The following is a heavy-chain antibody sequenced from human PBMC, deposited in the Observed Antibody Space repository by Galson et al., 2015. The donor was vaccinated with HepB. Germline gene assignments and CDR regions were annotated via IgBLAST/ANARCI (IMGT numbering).Heavy chain of an antibody. CDR3: GNGGSRCTGGSCYS. J-gene: IGHJ4*02. CDR2: ISAGDDSA. V-gene: IGHV3-23*01. CDR1: GFTFSSYV. D-gene: IGHD2-15*01. Sequence: SLRLSCAASGFTFSSYVMNWVRQAPGKGLEWVSCISAGDDSAYYADSVKGRFTISRDNAKNTLYLQMNRLRAEDTALYYCGNGGSRCTGGSCYSWGQGTLVTVSS.